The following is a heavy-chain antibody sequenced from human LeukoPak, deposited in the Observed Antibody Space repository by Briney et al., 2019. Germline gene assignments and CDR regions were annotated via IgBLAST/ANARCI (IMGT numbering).Heavy chain of an antibody. CDR1: GFTFSNYA. CDR2: ISGGGGGT. J-gene: IGHJ4*02. CDR3: ARDGGYGDYAPLDY. V-gene: IGHV3-23*01. D-gene: IGHD4-17*01. Sequence: GGSLRLSCAASGFTFSNYAMSWVRQAPGKGLEWVSTISGGGGGTYYADSVKGRFTISRDNSKNTLYLQMNSLRAEDTAVYYCARDGGYGDYAPLDYWGQGTLVTVSS.